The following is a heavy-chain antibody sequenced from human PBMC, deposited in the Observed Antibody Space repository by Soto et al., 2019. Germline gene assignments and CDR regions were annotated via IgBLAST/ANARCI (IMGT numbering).Heavy chain of an antibody. CDR3: ARLLNDIVVVPAAIFYYYAMDV. CDR2: VSGDGGRT. Sequence: EVQLLESGGGSVQPGGSLRLSCAASRFTFSSYGLSWVRQAPGKGLEWVSTVSGDGGRTYYADSVKGRFTISRDNSKNTLYLQMNSLRAGDTAVYYCARLLNDIVVVPAAIFYYYAMDVWGPGTPVTVSS. D-gene: IGHD2-2*01. CDR1: RFTFSSYG. J-gene: IGHJ6*02. V-gene: IGHV3-23*01.